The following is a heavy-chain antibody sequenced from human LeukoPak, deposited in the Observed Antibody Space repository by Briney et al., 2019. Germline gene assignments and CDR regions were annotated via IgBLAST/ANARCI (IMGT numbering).Heavy chain of an antibody. J-gene: IGHJ2*01. D-gene: IGHD1-1*01. Sequence: GGSLRLSCAASGFTFSSYWMTWVRQAPGKGLEWVANIKQDGSERAYVDSVEGRFTISRDKSKNSLYLQMNSLRAEDTAVYYCARLLHWYWYFDIWGRGTLVTVSS. CDR3: ARLLHWYWYFDI. V-gene: IGHV3-7*01. CDR1: GFTFSSYW. CDR2: IKQDGSER.